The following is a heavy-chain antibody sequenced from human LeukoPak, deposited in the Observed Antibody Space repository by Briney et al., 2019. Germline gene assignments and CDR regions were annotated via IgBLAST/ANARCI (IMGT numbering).Heavy chain of an antibody. D-gene: IGHD5-18*01. CDR2: IYSGGST. Sequence: GGSLRLSCAASGFTVSSNYMSWVRQAPGKGLEWVSVIYSGGSTYYADSVKGRFTISRDNSKNTLCLQMNSLRAEDTAVYYCASPVDTAMVIDAFDIWGQGTMVTVSS. J-gene: IGHJ3*02. CDR3: ASPVDTAMVIDAFDI. CDR1: GFTVSSNY. V-gene: IGHV3-66*01.